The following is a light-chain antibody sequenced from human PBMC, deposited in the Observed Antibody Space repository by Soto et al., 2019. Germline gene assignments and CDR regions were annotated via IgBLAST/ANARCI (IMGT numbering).Light chain of an antibody. J-gene: IGKJ1*01. V-gene: IGKV1-5*01. Sequence: DIQMTQSPSTLSASVGDRVTVTCRASQSISIWLAWDQQKPGKAPNLVIYDASRLESGVPSRFSGSGSGTEFSLTISSLQADDFATYYCQQYSNYFRTFGQGTKVDIK. CDR3: QQYSNYFRT. CDR2: DAS. CDR1: QSISIW.